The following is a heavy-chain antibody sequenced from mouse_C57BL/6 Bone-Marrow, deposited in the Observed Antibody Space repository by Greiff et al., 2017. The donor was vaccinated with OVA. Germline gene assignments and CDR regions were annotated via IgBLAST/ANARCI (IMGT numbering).Heavy chain of an antibody. CDR2: IDPETGGT. V-gene: IGHV1-15*01. CDR3: TRSGGSSYDAMDY. D-gene: IGHD1-1*01. CDR1: GYTFTDYE. Sequence: VKLMESGAELVRPGASVTLSCKASGYTFTDYEMHWVKQTPVHGLEWIGAIDPETGGTAYNQKFKGKAILTADKSSSTAYMELRSLTSEDSAVYYCTRSGGSSYDAMDYWGQGTSVTVSS. J-gene: IGHJ4*01.